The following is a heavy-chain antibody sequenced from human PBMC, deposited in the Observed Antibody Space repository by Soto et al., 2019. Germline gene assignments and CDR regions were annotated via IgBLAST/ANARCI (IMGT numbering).Heavy chain of an antibody. V-gene: IGHV4-59*01. CDR1: GGSISSYY. D-gene: IGHD4-17*01. J-gene: IGHJ4*02. Sequence: QVQLQESGPGLVKPSETLSLTCTVSGGSISSYYWGWIRQPPGKGLEWIGYIYYSGSTNYNPSLKSRVTISVDTSKNPFPLKPSSVTAADTAVYYCARGYGDYVFDYWGQGTLVTVSS. CDR3: ARGYGDYVFDY. CDR2: IYYSGST.